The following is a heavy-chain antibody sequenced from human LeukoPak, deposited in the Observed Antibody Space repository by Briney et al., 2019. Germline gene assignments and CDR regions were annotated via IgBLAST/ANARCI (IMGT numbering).Heavy chain of an antibody. CDR2: IYYSGST. CDR1: GGSISSGGSY. V-gene: IGHV4-31*03. Sequence: SETLSLTCTVSGGSISSGGSYWSWIRQHPGKGLEWIGYIYYSGSTYYNPSLKSRVTISVDTSKNQFSLKLSSVTAADTAVYYCAKVLYSYGPLDYWGQGTLVTVSS. J-gene: IGHJ4*02. D-gene: IGHD5-18*01. CDR3: AKVLYSYGPLDY.